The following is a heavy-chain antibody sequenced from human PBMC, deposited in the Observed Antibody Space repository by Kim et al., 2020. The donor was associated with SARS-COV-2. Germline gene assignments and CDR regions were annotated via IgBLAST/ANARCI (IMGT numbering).Heavy chain of an antibody. CDR2: IKSKNDGGTT. Sequence: GGSLRLSCAASGFIYTNAWMNWVRQASGKGLEWVGRIKSKNDGGTTDYAAPVKGRFTISRDDSKHMVYLQMNSLKSEDTAVYYCTTDSDILIPHPGPFDIWGQGTLVAVSP. V-gene: IGHV3-15*01. CDR1: GFIYTNAW. CDR3: TTDSDILIPHPGPFDI. J-gene: IGHJ3*02. D-gene: IGHD3-9*01.